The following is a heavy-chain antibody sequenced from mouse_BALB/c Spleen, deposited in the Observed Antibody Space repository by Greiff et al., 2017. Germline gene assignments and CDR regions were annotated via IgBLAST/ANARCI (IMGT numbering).Heavy chain of an antibody. CDR2: IWGDGST. V-gene: IGHV2-6-7*01. CDR3: AREGYDGGYAMDY. D-gene: IGHD2-2*01. Sequence: QVQLQQSGPGLVAPSQSLSITCTVSGFSLTGYGVNWVRQPPGKGLEWLGMIWGDGSTDYNSALKSRLSISKDNSKSQVFLKMNSLQTDDTARYYCAREGYDGGYAMDYWGQGTSVTVSS. J-gene: IGHJ4*01. CDR1: GFSLTGYG.